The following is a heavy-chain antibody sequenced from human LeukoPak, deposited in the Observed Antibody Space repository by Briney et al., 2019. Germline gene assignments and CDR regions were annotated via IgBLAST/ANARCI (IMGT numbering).Heavy chain of an antibody. D-gene: IGHD3-10*01. V-gene: IGHV4-59*01. Sequence: SETLSLTCTVSGDSISSYYWSWIRQPPGKGLEWIGYIFYSGSTNYNPSLKSRVTISVDTSRNQFSLKLSSVTAADTAVYYCARYRGWTGESHFDSWGQGTLVTVSS. CDR3: ARYRGWTGESHFDS. J-gene: IGHJ4*02. CDR2: IFYSGST. CDR1: GDSISSYY.